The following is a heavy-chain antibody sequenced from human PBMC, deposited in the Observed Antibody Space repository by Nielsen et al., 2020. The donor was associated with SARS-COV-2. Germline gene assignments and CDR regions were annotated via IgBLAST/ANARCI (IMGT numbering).Heavy chain of an antibody. D-gene: IGHD3-10*01. V-gene: IGHV3-23*01. J-gene: IGHJ3*01. Sequence: GESLKLSCAASGFTFNIYAMAWVRRAPGRGLQWVTGVSASGGSTYYTDSVKGRFSISRDNSKNTLFLQMHILRVEDTALYYCAKDGVVRGDALDLWGQGTMVTVSS. CDR2: VSASGGST. CDR3: AKDGVVRGDALDL. CDR1: GFTFNIYA.